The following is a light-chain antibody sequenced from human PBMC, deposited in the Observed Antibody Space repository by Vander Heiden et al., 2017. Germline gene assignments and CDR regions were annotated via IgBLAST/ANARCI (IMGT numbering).Light chain of an antibody. CDR1: SSNIGAGYD. CDR3: QSYDSSLSGPRV. J-gene: IGLJ3*02. V-gene: IGLV1-40*01. Sequence: QSVPTQPPSVSGAPGQRVTIPCTGSSSNIGAGYDVHWYQQLPGTAPKLLIYGNSNRPSGVPDRFSGSKSGTSASLAITGLQAEDEADYYCQSYDSSLSGPRVFGGGTKLTVL. CDR2: GNS.